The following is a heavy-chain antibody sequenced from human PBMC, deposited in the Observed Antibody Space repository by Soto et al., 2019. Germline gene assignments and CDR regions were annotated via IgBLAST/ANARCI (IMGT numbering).Heavy chain of an antibody. J-gene: IGHJ3*02. V-gene: IGHV4-30-4*01. D-gene: IGHD3-22*01. CDR2: IYYSGST. Sequence: QVQLQESGPGLVKPSQTLSLTCTVSGGSISSGDYYWSWIRQPPGKGLEWIGYIYYSGSTYYNPSLKSRVTISVDTSKNQFSLKLSSVTAADTAVYYCARDSPLKYYYDSSGYYYVRAFDIWGQGTMVTVSS. CDR3: ARDSPLKYYYDSSGYYYVRAFDI. CDR1: GGSISSGDYY.